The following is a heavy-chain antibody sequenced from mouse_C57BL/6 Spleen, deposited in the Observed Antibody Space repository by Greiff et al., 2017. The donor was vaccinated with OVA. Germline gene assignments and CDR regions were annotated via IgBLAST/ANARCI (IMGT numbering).Heavy chain of an antibody. D-gene: IGHD2-5*01. CDR3: ARRDSNYVGAMDY. V-gene: IGHV3-6*01. CDR1: GYSITSGYY. CDR2: ISYDGSN. J-gene: IGHJ4*01. Sequence: VQLKQSGPGLVKPSQSLSLTCSVTGYSITSGYYWNWIRQFPGNKLEWMGYISYDGSNNYNPSLKNRISITRDTSKNQFFLKLNSVTTEDTATYYCARRDSNYVGAMDYWGQGTSVTVSS.